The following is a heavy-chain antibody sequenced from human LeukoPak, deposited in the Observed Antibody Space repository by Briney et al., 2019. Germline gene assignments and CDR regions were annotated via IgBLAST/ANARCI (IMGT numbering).Heavy chain of an antibody. CDR2: IIPIFGTA. V-gene: IGHV1-69*13. D-gene: IGHD3-16*02. Sequence: ASVKVSCKASGGTFSSYAISWVRQAPGQGLEWMGGIIPIFGTANYAQKFQGRVTITADESTSTAYMELSSLRSEDTVVYYCARDYPPTDYYYYGMDVWGQGTTVTVSS. J-gene: IGHJ6*02. CDR1: GGTFSSYA. CDR3: ARDYPPTDYYYYGMDV.